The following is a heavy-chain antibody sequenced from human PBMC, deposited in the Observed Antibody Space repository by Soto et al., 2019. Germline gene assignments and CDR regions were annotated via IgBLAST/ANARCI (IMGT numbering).Heavy chain of an antibody. CDR3: ARGWLRDPWMY. V-gene: IGHV3-21*01. J-gene: IGHJ4*02. CDR2: ISSTSAYM. D-gene: IGHD5-12*01. Sequence: EVQLVESGGGLVKPGGSLRLSCAASGFTFSTYNMNWVRQAPGKGLEWVASISSTSAYMYYATSLKARFTISRANAKSSLYLQVNSLRAEVTAVYYCARGWLRDPWMYWGQGSLVTVSS. CDR1: GFTFSTYN.